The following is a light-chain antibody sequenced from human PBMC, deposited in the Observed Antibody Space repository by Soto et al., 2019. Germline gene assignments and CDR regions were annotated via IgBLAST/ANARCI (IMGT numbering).Light chain of an antibody. CDR3: QQGYSTPIT. CDR2: AAS. CDR1: QTISSW. Sequence: SSRAGAILDSVLTTWRASQTISSWLAWYQQKPGKAPKLLIYAASSLQGGVPSRFSGSGSGTDFTLTIGSLQPDDFATYYCQQGYSTPITFGQGTRLEI. V-gene: IGKV1-39*01. J-gene: IGKJ5*01.